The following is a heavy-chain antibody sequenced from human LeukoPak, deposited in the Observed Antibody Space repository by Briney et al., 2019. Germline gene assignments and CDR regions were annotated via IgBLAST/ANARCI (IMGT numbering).Heavy chain of an antibody. CDR3: ARDVREHYYDSSGYYCLDY. CDR2: ISAYNGNT. J-gene: IGHJ4*02. D-gene: IGHD3-22*01. CDR1: GYTFTSYG. V-gene: IGHV1-18*01. Sequence: ASVKVSCKASGYTFTSYGISWVRQAPGQGLEWMGWISAYNGNTNYAQKLQGRVTMTTDTSTSTAYMELRSLRSDDTAVYYCARDVREHYYDSSGYYCLDYWGQGTLVTVSS.